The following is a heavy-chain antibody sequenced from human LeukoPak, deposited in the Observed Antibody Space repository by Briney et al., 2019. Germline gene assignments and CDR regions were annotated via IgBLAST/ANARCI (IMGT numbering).Heavy chain of an antibody. D-gene: IGHD1-26*01. CDR2: IYPGDSDG. J-gene: IGHJ3*02. CDR1: GYSFISYW. Sequence: GESLKISCKGSGYSFISYWIGWVRQMPGKGLEWMGIIYPGDSDGRYSPSFQGQVTISADKSINTAHLQWSSLKASDTAMYYCAGAIVGAATAFDIWGQGTMVTVSS. CDR3: AGAIVGAATAFDI. V-gene: IGHV5-51*01.